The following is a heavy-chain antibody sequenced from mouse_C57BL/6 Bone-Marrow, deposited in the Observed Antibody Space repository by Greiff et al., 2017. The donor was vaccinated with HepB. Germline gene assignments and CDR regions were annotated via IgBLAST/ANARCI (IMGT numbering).Heavy chain of an antibody. CDR2: ISSGSSTI. D-gene: IGHD1-1*01. CDR1: GFTFSDYG. V-gene: IGHV5-17*01. Sequence: EVKLVESGGGLVKPGGSLKLSCAASGFTFSDYGMHWVRQAPEKGLEWVAYISSGSSTIYYADTVKGRFTISRDNAKNTLFLQMTSLRSEDTAMYYCARRRNYYGSSYVFYFDYWGQGTTLTVSS. CDR3: ARRRNYYGSSYVFYFDY. J-gene: IGHJ2*01.